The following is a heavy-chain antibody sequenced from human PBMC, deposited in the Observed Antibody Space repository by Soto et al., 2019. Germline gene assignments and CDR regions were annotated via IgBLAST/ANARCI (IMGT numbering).Heavy chain of an antibody. V-gene: IGHV3-30-3*01. CDR2: ISYDGSNK. J-gene: IGHJ4*02. CDR1: GFTFSSYA. Sequence: PGGSLRLSCAASGFTFSSYAMHWVRQAPGKGLEWVAVISYDGSNKYYADSVKGRFTISRDNSTNTLYLQMNSLRAEDTAVYYCATDIVLMVYAIRDYWGQGTLVTVSS. CDR3: ATDIVLMVYAIRDY. D-gene: IGHD2-8*01.